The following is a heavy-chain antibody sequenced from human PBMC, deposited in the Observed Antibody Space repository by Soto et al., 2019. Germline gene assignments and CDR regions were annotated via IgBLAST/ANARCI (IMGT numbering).Heavy chain of an antibody. CDR2: ISGIGGTT. J-gene: IGHJ4*02. CDR1: GFTFNSYA. V-gene: IGHV3-23*01. D-gene: IGHD3-10*01. CDR3: AKDRHYGSGTYSASYLDY. Sequence: EVQLLESGGGLVQPGGSLRLSCGGSGFTFNSYAMTWVRQAPGKGLEWVSAISGIGGTTYYANSVKGRFTISRDQSKDTLYLQINSLRAEDTAIYYCAKDRHYGSGTYSASYLDYWGQGTLVTVSS.